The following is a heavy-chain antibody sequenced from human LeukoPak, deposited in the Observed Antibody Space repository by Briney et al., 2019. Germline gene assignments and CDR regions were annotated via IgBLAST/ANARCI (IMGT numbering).Heavy chain of an antibody. V-gene: IGHV1-69*13. D-gene: IGHD1-1*01. J-gene: IGHJ4*02. Sequence: SVKVSCKASGGMFNSYGTSWVRQAPGQGLEWMGGIIPIFGTANYAQKFQGRVTITADESTSTAYMELSSLRSEDTAVYYCARGHAHNWNPTTEWGQGTLVTVSS. CDR3: ARGHAHNWNPTTE. CDR2: IIPIFGTA. CDR1: GGMFNSYG.